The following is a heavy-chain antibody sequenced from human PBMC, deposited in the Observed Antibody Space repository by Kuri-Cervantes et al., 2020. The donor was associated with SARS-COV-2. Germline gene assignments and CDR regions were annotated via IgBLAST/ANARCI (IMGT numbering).Heavy chain of an antibody. D-gene: IGHD4-17*01. CDR3: ATSAVTHYNWYFDL. CDR2: MNPNSGNT. V-gene: IGHV1-8*02. J-gene: IGHJ2*01. Sequence: ASVKVSCKASGGTFSSYAINWVRQATGQGLEWMGWMNPNSGNTGYAQKFQGRVTMTRNTSISTAYMELSSLRSEDTAVYYCATSAVTHYNWYFDLWGRGTLVTVSS. CDR1: GGTFSSYA.